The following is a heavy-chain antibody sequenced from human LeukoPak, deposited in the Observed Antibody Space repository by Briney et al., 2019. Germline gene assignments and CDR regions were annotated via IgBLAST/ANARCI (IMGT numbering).Heavy chain of an antibody. Sequence: PGGSLRLSCAASGFTFSSYEMNWVRQAPGKGLEWVSYISSSGSTIYYADSVKGRFTISRDNAKNSLYLQMNSLRADDTAVYYCAREKMVRGVIRALDYWGQGTLVTVSS. CDR3: AREKMVRGVIRALDY. J-gene: IGHJ4*02. D-gene: IGHD3-10*01. CDR1: GFTFSSYE. CDR2: ISSSGSTI. V-gene: IGHV3-48*03.